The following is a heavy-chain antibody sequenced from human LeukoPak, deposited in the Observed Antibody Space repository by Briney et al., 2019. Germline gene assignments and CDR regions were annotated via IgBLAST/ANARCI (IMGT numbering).Heavy chain of an antibody. CDR2: INHSGST. Sequence: SETLSLTCAVYGGSFSGYYWSWIRQPPGKGLEWIGEINHSGSTNYNPSLKSRVTISVDTSKNQFSLKLSSLTAADTAVYFCARRGELWFGELGPWFDPWGQGTLVTVSS. CDR1: GGSFSGYY. CDR3: ARRGELWFGELGPWFDP. J-gene: IGHJ5*02. V-gene: IGHV4-34*01. D-gene: IGHD3-10*01.